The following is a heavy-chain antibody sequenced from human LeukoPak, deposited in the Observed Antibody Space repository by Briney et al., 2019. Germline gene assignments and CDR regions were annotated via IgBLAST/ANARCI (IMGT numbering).Heavy chain of an antibody. CDR3: AAPVWD. J-gene: IGHJ4*02. CDR1: GYSIRSGYY. CDR2: VYHSGST. D-gene: IGHD3-16*01. Sequence: PSETLSLTCTVSGYSIRSGYYWGWIRQPPGKGLEWIGSVYHSGSTYYNPSLKSRVTISVDTSKNQFSLKLSSVTAADTAVYYCAAPVWDWGQGTLVTVSS. V-gene: IGHV4-38-2*02.